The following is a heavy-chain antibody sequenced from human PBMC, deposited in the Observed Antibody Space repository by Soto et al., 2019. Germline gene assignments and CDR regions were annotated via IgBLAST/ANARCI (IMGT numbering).Heavy chain of an antibody. CDR2: INPNSGGT. CDR1: GYTFTGYY. CDR3: ARDRLATAGGVGQEGFVY. V-gene: IGHV1-2*04. D-gene: IGHD5-18*01. Sequence: QVRLVQSGAEVKKPGASVKVSCKASGYTFTGYYMHWVRQAPGQGLEWMGWINPNSGGTNYAQKFQGWVTMTRDTSISTAHMELSRLRSDDTAVYYCARDRLATAGGVGQEGFVYWGLGTLVTVSS. J-gene: IGHJ4*01.